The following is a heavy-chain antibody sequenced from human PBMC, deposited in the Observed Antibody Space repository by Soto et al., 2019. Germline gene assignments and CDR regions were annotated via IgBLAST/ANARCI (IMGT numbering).Heavy chain of an antibody. Sequence: QVQLVQSGAEVKKPGASLKVSCKASGYTFTGYYMHWVRQAPGQGLEWMGWINPNSGGTIYAQKFQGRVSMTRDTSINTAYMELSSLRSDDPAVYYCARDSYYDILTGYSRNAFTIWGQGTMVTVSS. CDR1: GYTFTGYY. CDR2: INPNSGGT. J-gene: IGHJ3*02. CDR3: ARDSYYDILTGYSRNAFTI. V-gene: IGHV1-2*02. D-gene: IGHD3-9*01.